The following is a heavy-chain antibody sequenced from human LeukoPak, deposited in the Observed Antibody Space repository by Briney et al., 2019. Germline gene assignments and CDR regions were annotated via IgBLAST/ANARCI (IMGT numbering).Heavy chain of an antibody. Sequence: SETLSLTCTVSGGSINSSSYYWGWIRQPPGEALEWIGGIYHSGYAYYNPSLKSRVTISVDTSKSQFSLKLSSVTAADTAVYYCARSSMLRGVTVDYWGQGTLVTVSS. J-gene: IGHJ4*02. D-gene: IGHD3-10*01. CDR1: GGSINSSSYY. CDR3: ARSSMLRGVTVDY. CDR2: IYHSGYA. V-gene: IGHV4-39*01.